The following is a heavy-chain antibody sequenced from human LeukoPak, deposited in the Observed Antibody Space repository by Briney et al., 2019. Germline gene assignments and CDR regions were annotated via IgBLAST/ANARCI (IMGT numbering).Heavy chain of an antibody. CDR3: ARLYGNFDY. J-gene: IGHJ4*02. Sequence: SETLSLTCTVSGGSISSSSYYWGWIRQPPGKGLEWIGSIYYSGSTYYNPSLKSRVTISVDTSKNQFSLRLSSVTAADTAVYYCARLYGNFDYWGQGTLVTVSS. V-gene: IGHV4-39*01. CDR1: GGSISSSSYY. CDR2: IYYSGST. D-gene: IGHD2-8*01.